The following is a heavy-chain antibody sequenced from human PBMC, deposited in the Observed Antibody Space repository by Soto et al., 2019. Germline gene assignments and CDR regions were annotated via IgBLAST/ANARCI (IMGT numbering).Heavy chain of an antibody. D-gene: IGHD6-13*01. V-gene: IGHV1-69*01. Sequence: QVQLVQSGAEVKKPGSSVKVSCKASGGTFSSYAISWVRQAPGQGLEWMGGIIPIFGTANYAQKFQGRVTITADESTSTADMELSSLRSEDTAVYYCARDGVAAAGTAYFDDWGHGTLVTVSS. CDR2: IIPIFGTA. CDR3: ARDGVAAAGTAYFDD. CDR1: GGTFSSYA. J-gene: IGHJ4*01.